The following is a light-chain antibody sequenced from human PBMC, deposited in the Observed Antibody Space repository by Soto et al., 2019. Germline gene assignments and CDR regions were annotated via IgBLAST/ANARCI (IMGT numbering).Light chain of an antibody. CDR3: QQYGSSGT. J-gene: IGKJ1*01. V-gene: IGKV2-29*01. CDR1: QSLLHGDGKTY. CDR2: GVS. Sequence: DTVITQTPPSLSVTPGQPASISCKSSQSLLHGDGKTYFYRYQQKPGQAPRLLVYGVSSRATDVPDRFSGSGSGTDFTLTISRLEPEDFAVYYCQQYGSSGTFGQGTKVDI.